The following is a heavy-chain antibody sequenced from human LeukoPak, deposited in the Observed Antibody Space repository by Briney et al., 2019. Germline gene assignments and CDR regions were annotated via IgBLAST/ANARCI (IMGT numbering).Heavy chain of an antibody. V-gene: IGHV4-59*01. CDR3: ARENRGWNDY. Sequence: SETLSLTCTVSGGSISSYYWSWIRQPPGKGLEWIGYIYYSGSTNYNPSLKSRVTISVDTSKNQFSLKLSSVTAADTAVYYCARENRGWNDYWGQGTLVTVSS. D-gene: IGHD6-19*01. J-gene: IGHJ4*02. CDR1: GGSISSYY. CDR2: IYYSGST.